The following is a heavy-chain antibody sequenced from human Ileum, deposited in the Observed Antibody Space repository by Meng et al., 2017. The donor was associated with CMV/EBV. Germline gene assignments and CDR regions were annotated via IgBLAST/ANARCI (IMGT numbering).Heavy chain of an antibody. CDR1: GYNFSSYD. Sequence: QVQLVQSGAEEKQPGAYVKVSCKASGYNFSSYDINWVRQAGGQGLEWMGWTNHRSGKTGSAQTFQGRLTMTMNTAIGTAYMELSSLRSEDTAVYYCARNGISFDYWGQGALVTVSS. CDR3: ARNGISFDY. J-gene: IGHJ4*02. V-gene: IGHV1-8*01. D-gene: IGHD1-1*01. CDR2: TNHRSGKT.